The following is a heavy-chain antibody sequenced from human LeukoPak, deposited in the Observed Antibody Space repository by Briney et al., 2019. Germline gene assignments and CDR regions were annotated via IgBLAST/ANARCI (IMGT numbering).Heavy chain of an antibody. D-gene: IGHD6-19*01. V-gene: IGHV3-30*02. CDR3: AKDRHSRYISGWPLGY. Sequence: PGGSLRLSCAASGFSFSDFGMTWVRQVPGKGLEWEAFIWSDGGNKFYADSVKGRFTISRDNSKNTLYLQMNSLRTEDTAVYYCAKDRHSRYISGWPLGYWGQGTLVTVSS. CDR1: GFSFSDFG. J-gene: IGHJ4*02. CDR2: IWSDGGNK.